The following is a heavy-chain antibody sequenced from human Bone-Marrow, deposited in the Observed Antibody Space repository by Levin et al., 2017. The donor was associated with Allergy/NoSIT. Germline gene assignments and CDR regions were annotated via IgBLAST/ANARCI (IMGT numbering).Heavy chain of an antibody. CDR2: ISAYNGNT. CDR1: GYTFTSYG. J-gene: IGHJ3*02. CDR3: AREVPYSSGWFRDDDAFDI. V-gene: IGHV1-18*01. Sequence: AASVKVSCKASGYTFTSYGISWVRQAPGQGLEWMGWISAYNGNTNYAQKLQGRVTMTTDTSTSTAYMELRSLRSDDTAVYYCAREVPYSSGWFRDDDAFDIWGQGTMVTVSS. D-gene: IGHD6-19*01.